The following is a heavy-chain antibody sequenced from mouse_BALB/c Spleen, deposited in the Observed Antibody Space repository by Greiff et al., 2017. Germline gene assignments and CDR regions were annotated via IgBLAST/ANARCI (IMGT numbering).Heavy chain of an antibody. CDR1: GFTFSSYA. Sequence: VQLKESGGGLVKPGGSLKLSCAASGFTFSSYAMSWVRQSPEKRLEWVAEISSGGSYTYYPDTVTGRFTISRDNAKNTLYLEMSSLRSEDTAMYYCARAGSSPYYFDYWGQGTTLTVSS. CDR3: ARAGSSPYYFDY. J-gene: IGHJ2*01. V-gene: IGHV5-9-4*01. CDR2: ISSGGSYT. D-gene: IGHD1-1*01.